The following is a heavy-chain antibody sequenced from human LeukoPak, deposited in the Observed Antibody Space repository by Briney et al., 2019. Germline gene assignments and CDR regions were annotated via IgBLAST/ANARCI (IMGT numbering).Heavy chain of an antibody. Sequence: GGSLRLSCAASGFTFSSYAMHWVRQAPGKGPEWVTLISYDGSIKYYADSVKGRFTISRDNSKNTLYLQMNSLRAEDTAVYYCATGASAYYYDSSGPYWGQGTLVTVSS. V-gene: IGHV3-30-3*01. D-gene: IGHD3-22*01. CDR3: ATGASAYYYDSSGPY. CDR1: GFTFSSYA. J-gene: IGHJ4*02. CDR2: ISYDGSIK.